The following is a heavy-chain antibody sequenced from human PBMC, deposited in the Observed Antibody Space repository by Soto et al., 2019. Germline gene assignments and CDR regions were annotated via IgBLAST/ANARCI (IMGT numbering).Heavy chain of an antibody. CDR3: ARVPGP. V-gene: IGHV4-30-2*01. CDR2: IYHSGST. J-gene: IGHJ5*02. Sequence: SETLSLTCAVSGGSISSGGYPWSWIRQPPGKGLEWIRYIYHSGSTYYNPSLKSRVTISVDRSKNQFSLKLSSVTAADTAVYYCARVPGPWGQGTLVTVSS. CDR1: GGSISSGGYP.